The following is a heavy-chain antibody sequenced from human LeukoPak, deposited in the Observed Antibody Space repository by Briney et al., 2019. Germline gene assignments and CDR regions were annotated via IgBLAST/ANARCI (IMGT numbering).Heavy chain of an antibody. CDR1: GGSISSGSYF. Sequence: PSETLSLTCTASGGSISSGSYFWGWIRQPPGKGLEWIGSIYYSGSTYYNPSLKGRVTISVDTSKNQFSLKLSSVTAADTAVYYCARHRDYYDCQLDNWGQGTLVTVSS. CDR2: IYYSGST. CDR3: ARHRDYYDCQLDN. D-gene: IGHD3-22*01. J-gene: IGHJ4*02. V-gene: IGHV4-39*01.